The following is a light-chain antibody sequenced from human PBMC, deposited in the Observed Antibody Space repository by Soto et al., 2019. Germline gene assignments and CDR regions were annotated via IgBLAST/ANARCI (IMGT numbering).Light chain of an antibody. CDR3: CSYAGSYTNV. V-gene: IGLV2-11*01. Sequence: QSALTQPRSVSGSPEQSVTISCTGTSSDVGGYNYVSWYQQHPGKAPKLMIYDVSKRPSGVPDRFSGSKSGNTASLTISGLQAEDEADYYCCSYAGSYTNVFGTGTKLTVL. J-gene: IGLJ1*01. CDR1: SSDVGGYNY. CDR2: DVS.